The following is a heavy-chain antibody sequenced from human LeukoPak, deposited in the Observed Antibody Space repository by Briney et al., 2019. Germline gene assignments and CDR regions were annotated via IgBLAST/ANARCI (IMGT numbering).Heavy chain of an antibody. J-gene: IGHJ6*02. D-gene: IGHD3-10*01. CDR1: GGSISSSSYY. V-gene: IGHV4-39*01. CDR3: ARQNYYGSGSYYKAPADMDV. Sequence: SETLSLTCTVSGGSISSSSYYWGWIRQPPGKGLEWIGSIYYSGSTYYNPSLKSRLTISVYTSKNQFSLKLSSVTAADTAVYYCARQNYYGSGSYYKAPADMDVWGQGTTVTVSS. CDR2: IYYSGST.